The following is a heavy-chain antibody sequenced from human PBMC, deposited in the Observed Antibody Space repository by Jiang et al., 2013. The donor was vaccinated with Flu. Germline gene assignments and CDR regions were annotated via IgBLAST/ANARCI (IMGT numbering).Heavy chain of an antibody. Sequence: QTLSLTCAISGDSVSTNSAAWNWIRQSPSRGLEWLGRTYYKSKWYYDYALSVKSRITINADTSKNQFSLHLNSVTPEDTAVYYCARALTGPRKFWFDPWGQGTLVTVSS. J-gene: IGHJ5*02. CDR1: GDSVSTNSAA. D-gene: IGHD3-9*01. CDR2: TYYKSKWYY. V-gene: IGHV6-1*01. CDR3: ARALTGPRKFWFDP.